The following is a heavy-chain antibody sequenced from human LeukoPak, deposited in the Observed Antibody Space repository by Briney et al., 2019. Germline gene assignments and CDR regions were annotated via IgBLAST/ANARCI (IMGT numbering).Heavy chain of an antibody. CDR3: VKHGEAYGDSRTDY. V-gene: IGHV3-23*01. Sequence: GGSLRLSCAASGFTFSSYSMSWVRQAPGKGLEWVAAISDSGGATYYVDSVKARFTTSRDNSKNTLYLQMNSLRADGTAIYYCVKHGEAYGDSRTDYWGQGTLVTVSS. J-gene: IGHJ4*02. CDR2: ISDSGGAT. D-gene: IGHD4-17*01. CDR1: GFTFSSYS.